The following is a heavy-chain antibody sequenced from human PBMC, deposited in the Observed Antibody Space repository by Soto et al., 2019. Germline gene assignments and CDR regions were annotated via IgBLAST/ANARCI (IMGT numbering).Heavy chain of an antibody. CDR1: GFTLSSYS. V-gene: IGHV3-23*01. J-gene: IGHJ1*01. D-gene: IGHD4-17*01. Sequence: GGSLRLSCAASGFTLSSYSMSWVRQAPGKGLEWVSTISGSGGSTYYADSVKGRFTISRDNSKNTMYLQMNSLRAEDTAVYYCAKGYTVTHFSNGGQGPLVIDSS. CDR3: AKGYTVTHFSN. CDR2: ISGSGGST.